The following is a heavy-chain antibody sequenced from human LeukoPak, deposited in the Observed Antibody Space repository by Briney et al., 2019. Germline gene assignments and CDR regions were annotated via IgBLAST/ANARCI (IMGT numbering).Heavy chain of an antibody. CDR2: ISASGGGT. CDR3: AKEDSSWFDY. CDR1: GFTFSSYA. V-gene: IGHV3-23*01. Sequence: GGSLRLSCAASGFTFSSYAMSWVRQAPGKGLEWVSSISASGGGTYYADSVKGRFTISRDNPKNKLFLQMNSLRAEDTAVYYCAKEDSSWFDYWGQGTLVSVSS. J-gene: IGHJ4*02.